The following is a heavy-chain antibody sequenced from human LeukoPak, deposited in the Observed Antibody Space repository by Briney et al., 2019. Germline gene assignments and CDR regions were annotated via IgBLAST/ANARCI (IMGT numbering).Heavy chain of an antibody. Sequence: SETLSLTCTVSGGSISSYYWSWIRQPPGKGLEWIGYIYYSGSTNYNPSLKSRVTISVDTSKNQFSLKLSSVTAADTAVYYCARTNSDSSGYYRLFDYWVQGTLVTVSS. CDR3: ARTNSDSSGYYRLFDY. D-gene: IGHD3-22*01. V-gene: IGHV4-59*08. CDR2: IYYSGST. CDR1: GGSISSYY. J-gene: IGHJ4*02.